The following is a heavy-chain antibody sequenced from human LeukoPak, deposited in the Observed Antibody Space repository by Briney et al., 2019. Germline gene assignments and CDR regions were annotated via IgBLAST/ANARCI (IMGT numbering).Heavy chain of an antibody. J-gene: IGHJ3*02. CDR3: ARAMRGVGATFAFDI. D-gene: IGHD1-26*01. CDR2: IYSGGTT. CDR1: GFTVSTNC. V-gene: IGHV3-53*04. Sequence: GGSLRLSCAASGFTVSTNCMTWVRQAPGKGLEWVSTIYSGGTTYYADSVMGRFTISRRNSRNTLYLQMNSLRAEDTAVYYCARAMRGVGATFAFDIWGQGTMVTVSS.